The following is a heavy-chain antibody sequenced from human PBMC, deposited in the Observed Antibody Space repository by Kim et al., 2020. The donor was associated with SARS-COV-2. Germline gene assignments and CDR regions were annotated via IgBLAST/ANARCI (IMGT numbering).Heavy chain of an antibody. CDR2: IIPIFGTA. CDR3: ASGLVVVAATEYYFDY. D-gene: IGHD2-15*01. CDR1: GGTFSSYA. Sequence: SVKVSCKASGGTFSSYAISWVRQAPGQGLEWMGGIIPIFGTANYAQKFQGRVTITADESTSTAYMELSSLRSEDTAVYYCASGLVVVAATEYYFDYWGQGTLVTVSS. V-gene: IGHV1-69*13. J-gene: IGHJ4*02.